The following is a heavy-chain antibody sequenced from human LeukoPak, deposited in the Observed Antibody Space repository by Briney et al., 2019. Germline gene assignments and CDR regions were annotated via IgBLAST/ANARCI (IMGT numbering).Heavy chain of an antibody. V-gene: IGHV4-4*07. CDR3: AKAGGAIFGVVTHIYYFDY. Sequence: PSETLSLTCTVSGGSISSYYWSWIRQPAGKGLEWIGRIYTSGSTNYNPSLKSRVTMSVDTSKNQFSLKLSSVTAADTAVYYCAKAGGAIFGVVTHIYYFDYWGQGTLVTVSS. J-gene: IGHJ4*02. D-gene: IGHD3-3*01. CDR1: GGSISSYY. CDR2: IYTSGST.